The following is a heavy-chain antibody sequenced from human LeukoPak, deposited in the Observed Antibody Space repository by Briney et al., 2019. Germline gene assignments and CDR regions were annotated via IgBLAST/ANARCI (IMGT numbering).Heavy chain of an antibody. Sequence: GGALRLSCEVSGVSFRGYVMRWVCQAPRKGLEWLALISYDENKKAYAVSVEGRFTISTDNSQNTLYLQMSSLRAEATAVYYCARDQGDDMLTGYYKGDYYGMDVWGQGTTVTVS. CDR3: ARDQGDDMLTGYYKGDYYGMDV. D-gene: IGHD3-9*01. V-gene: IGHV3-30-3*01. CDR2: ISYDENKK. CDR1: GVSFRGYV. J-gene: IGHJ6*02.